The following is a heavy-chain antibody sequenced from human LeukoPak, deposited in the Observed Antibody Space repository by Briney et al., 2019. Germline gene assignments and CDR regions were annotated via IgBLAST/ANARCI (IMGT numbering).Heavy chain of an antibody. J-gene: IGHJ5*02. CDR1: GDSVSSNSVT. Sequence: SQTLSFTCAISGDSVSSNSVTWNWIRQSPSRGLEWLGRTYYRSTWYNDYAVSVRGRITVNPDTSKNQFSLHLNSVTPEDTAVYYCARRLTQYDCFDPWGQGILATVSS. D-gene: IGHD2-2*01. CDR2: TYYRSTWYN. V-gene: IGHV6-1*01. CDR3: ARRLTQYDCFDP.